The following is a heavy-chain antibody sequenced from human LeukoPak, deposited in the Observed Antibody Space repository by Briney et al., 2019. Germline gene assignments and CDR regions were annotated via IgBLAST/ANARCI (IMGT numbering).Heavy chain of an antibody. Sequence: PGGSLRLSCAASGFTFGSYWMHWVRQAPGKGLVWVSRINSDGSSTSYADSVKGRFTISRDNAKNTLYLQMNSLRAEDTAVYYCARGSYSSPPDYWGQGTLVTVSS. V-gene: IGHV3-74*01. J-gene: IGHJ4*02. CDR2: INSDGSST. CDR3: ARGSYSSPPDY. D-gene: IGHD6-13*01. CDR1: GFTFGSYW.